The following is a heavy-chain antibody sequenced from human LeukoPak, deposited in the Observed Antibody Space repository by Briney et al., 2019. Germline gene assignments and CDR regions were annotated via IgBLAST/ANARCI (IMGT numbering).Heavy chain of an antibody. CDR1: GYTFTDYY. CDR3: ARSPSGWYGDY. V-gene: IGHV1-2*06. D-gene: IGHD6-19*01. Sequence: GASVKVSCKASGYTFTDYYMHWVRQAPGQGLEWIGRINPNSGGTSSARKFQGRVTVTRDTSISPVYMELSRLTSDDTAVYYCARSPSGWYGDYWGQGTLVTVSS. J-gene: IGHJ4*02. CDR2: INPNSGGT.